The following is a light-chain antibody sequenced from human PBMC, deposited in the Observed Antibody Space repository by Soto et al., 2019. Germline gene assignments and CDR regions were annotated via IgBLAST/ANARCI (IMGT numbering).Light chain of an antibody. Sequence: EIVMTQSPVTLSVSPGERATLSCRASQSVSSNLAWYQQKPGQAPRLLIYGASTRATDIPARFSGSGSGTEFTLTISSLQSEDFAVYYCHQYNDWPPMYTFGQGTKLEIK. CDR3: HQYNDWPPMYT. CDR1: QSVSSN. J-gene: IGKJ2*01. CDR2: GAS. V-gene: IGKV3-15*01.